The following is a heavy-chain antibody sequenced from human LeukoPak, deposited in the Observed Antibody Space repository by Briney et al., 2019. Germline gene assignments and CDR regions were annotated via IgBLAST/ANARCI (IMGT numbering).Heavy chain of an antibody. CDR2: IYYSGST. Sequence: PSETLSLTCTVSGGSISSYYWSWIRQPPGKGLEWIGYIYYSGSTNYNPSLKSRVTISVDTSKNQFSLKLSSVTAADTAVYYCARDLHCSGGSCHGWFDPWGQGTLVTVSS. V-gene: IGHV4-59*01. CDR3: ARDLHCSGGSCHGWFDP. D-gene: IGHD2-15*01. CDR1: GGSISSYY. J-gene: IGHJ5*02.